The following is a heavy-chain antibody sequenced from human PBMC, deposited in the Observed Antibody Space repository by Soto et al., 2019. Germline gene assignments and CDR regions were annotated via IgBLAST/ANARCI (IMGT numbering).Heavy chain of an antibody. CDR3: ARGNSGWYLYYYYYGMDV. CDR2: IYYSGST. V-gene: IGHV4-39*01. J-gene: IGHJ6*02. Sequence: PEKLRVTYTVSGGSISSSSYYWGWIRQPPGKGLEWIGSIYYSGSTYYNPSLKSRVTISVDTSKNQFSLKLSSVTAADTAVYYCARGNSGWYLYYYYYGMDVWGQGTTVT. CDR1: GGSISSSSYY. D-gene: IGHD6-19*01.